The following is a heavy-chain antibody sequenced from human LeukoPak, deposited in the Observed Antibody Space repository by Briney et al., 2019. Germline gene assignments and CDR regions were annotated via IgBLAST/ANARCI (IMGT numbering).Heavy chain of an antibody. J-gene: IGHJ3*02. CDR3: ARDSYCGGDCYPDNAFDI. D-gene: IGHD2-21*02. CDR2: INPNSGGT. Sequence: ASVKVSCKASGYTFTGYYMHWVRQAPGQGLEWMGWINPNSGGTNYAQKFQGRVTMTRDTSISTAYMELSRLRPDDTAVYYCARDSYCGGDCYPDNAFDIWGQGTMVTVSS. V-gene: IGHV1-2*02. CDR1: GYTFTGYY.